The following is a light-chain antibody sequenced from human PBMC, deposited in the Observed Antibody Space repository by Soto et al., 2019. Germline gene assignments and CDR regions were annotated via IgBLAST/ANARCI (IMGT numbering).Light chain of an antibody. J-gene: IGKJ3*01. V-gene: IGKV3-20*01. CDR3: HQYSRSPIFT. Sequence: EIALTQSPATLSLSPGERATLSCRASQSVASNYLAWYQKRPGQAPRLLIYAASTRAAGIPDRFTGSGSGTDFTLTISRLEPEDFAVFFCHQYSRSPIFTFGPGTTVDIK. CDR1: QSVASNY. CDR2: AAS.